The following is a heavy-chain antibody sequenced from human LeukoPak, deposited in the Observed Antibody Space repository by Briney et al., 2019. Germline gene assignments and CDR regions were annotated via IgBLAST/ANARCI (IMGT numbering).Heavy chain of an antibody. CDR1: GFTFSSYW. D-gene: IGHD3-22*01. V-gene: IGHV3-7*01. Sequence: GGSLRLSCAACGFTFSSYWMGWVRQAPGKGLEWVANIKQDGSEKYYVDSVKGRFTISRDNAKNSLYLQMNSLRAEDTAVYYCARDSNYYDSSGPGWFDPWGQGTLVTVSS. CDR2: IKQDGSEK. CDR3: ARDSNYYDSSGPGWFDP. J-gene: IGHJ5*02.